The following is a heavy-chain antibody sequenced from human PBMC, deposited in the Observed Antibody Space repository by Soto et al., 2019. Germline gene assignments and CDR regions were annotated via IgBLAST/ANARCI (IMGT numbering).Heavy chain of an antibody. J-gene: IGHJ6*02. CDR1: GFTFSSYA. CDR3: AKDRGSSWYVYYYYGMDV. V-gene: IGHV3-23*01. CDR2: ISGSGGST. Sequence: GGSLRLSCAASGFTFSSYAMSWVRQAPGKGLEWVSAISGSGGSTYYADSVKGRFTISRDNSKNALYLQMNSLRAEDTAVYYCAKDRGSSWYVYYYYGMDVWGQGTTVTVSS. D-gene: IGHD6-13*01.